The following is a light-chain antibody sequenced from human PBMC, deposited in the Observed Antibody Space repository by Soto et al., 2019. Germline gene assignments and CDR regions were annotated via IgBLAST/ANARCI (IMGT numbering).Light chain of an antibody. J-gene: IGLJ1*01. CDR2: EGS. V-gene: IGLV2-23*01. Sequence: QSVLTQPASVSGSPGQSITISCTGTRSDVGSYNLVSWYQQHPGKAPKLIIYEGSKRPSGVSNRFSGSKSGNTASLTISGLQAEDEADYSCCSYANSSTLVFGTGTKVTVL. CDR1: RSDVGSYNL. CDR3: CSYANSSTLV.